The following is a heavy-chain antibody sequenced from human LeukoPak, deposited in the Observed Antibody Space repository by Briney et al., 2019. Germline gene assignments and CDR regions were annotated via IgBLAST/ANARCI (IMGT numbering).Heavy chain of an antibody. CDR3: AKVLETLTPIMD. J-gene: IGHJ4*02. V-gene: IGHV3-23*01. CDR1: GFTFSNHA. D-gene: IGHD3-16*01. CDR2: IGGTARSI. Sequence: PGGSLRLSCAASGFTFSNHAMSWVRQPPGKGLEWVSTIGGTARSIFYADSVKGRFTISRDNSKNTLYLQVNSLRAEDTAVYYCAKVLETLTPIMDWGQGTLVTVSS.